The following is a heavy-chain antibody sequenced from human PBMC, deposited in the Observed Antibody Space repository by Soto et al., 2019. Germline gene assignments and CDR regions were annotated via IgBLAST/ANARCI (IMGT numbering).Heavy chain of an antibody. CDR2: IYSGGST. Sequence: EVQVVESGGGLIQPGGSLRLSCEVSGFSVTANYMSWVRQAPGKGLEWVSVIYSGGSTYYIDSVKGRFSISRDISKNTLYLKLTSLRAEEQAVYYCHGYGYWGQGTLVTVSS. CDR3: HGYGY. J-gene: IGHJ4*02. D-gene: IGHD5-12*01. V-gene: IGHV3-53*01. CDR1: GFSVTANY.